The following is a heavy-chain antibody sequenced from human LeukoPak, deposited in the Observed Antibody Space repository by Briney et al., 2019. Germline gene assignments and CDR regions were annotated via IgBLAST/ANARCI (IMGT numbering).Heavy chain of an antibody. Sequence: GGSLRLSCAASGFTFSSYSMNWVRQAPGKGLEWVSSISSSSSYIYYADSVKGRFTISRDNAKNSLYLQMNSLRAEDTAVYYCAREETGYSSSWYSFVDYWGQGTLVTVSS. CDR3: AREETGYSSSWYSFVDY. CDR2: ISSSSSYI. J-gene: IGHJ4*02. D-gene: IGHD6-13*01. CDR1: GFTFSSYS. V-gene: IGHV3-21*01.